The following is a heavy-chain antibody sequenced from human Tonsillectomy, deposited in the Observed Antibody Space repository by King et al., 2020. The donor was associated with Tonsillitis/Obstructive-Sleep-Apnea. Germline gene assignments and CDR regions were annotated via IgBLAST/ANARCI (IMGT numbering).Heavy chain of an antibody. J-gene: IGHJ3*02. D-gene: IGHD3-3*01. CDR1: GGSFRGFY. V-gene: IGHV4-34*01. CDR3: ARQGGGFGAFDI. Sequence: VQLQQWGAGLLKPSETLSLTCAVYGGSFRGFYWSWIRQPPGKGLEWIGEINHSGSTNYNPSLKSRVTISVDTSENQFSLKLTSGTAADTSVYCCARQGGGFGAFDIWGQGTMVTVSS. CDR2: INHSGST.